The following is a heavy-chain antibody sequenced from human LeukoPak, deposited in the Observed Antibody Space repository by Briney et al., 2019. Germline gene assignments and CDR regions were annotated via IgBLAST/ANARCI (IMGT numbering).Heavy chain of an antibody. CDR2: INHSGST. Sequence: SETLSLTCAVSGGSFSGYYWSWIRQPPGKGLEWIGEINHSGSTNYNPSLKSRVTISVDASKNQFSLKLSSVTAADTAVYYCARARRDGYPQKQRAFDIWGQGTMVTVSS. CDR3: ARARRDGYPQKQRAFDI. CDR1: GGSFSGYY. V-gene: IGHV4-34*01. D-gene: IGHD5-24*01. J-gene: IGHJ3*02.